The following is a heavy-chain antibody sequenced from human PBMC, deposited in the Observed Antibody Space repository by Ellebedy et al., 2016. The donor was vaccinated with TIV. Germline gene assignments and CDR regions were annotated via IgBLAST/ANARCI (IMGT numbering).Heavy chain of an antibody. V-gene: IGHV3-30*04. CDR3: AADRDATGFVF. Sequence: PGGSLRLSCGASGFTFNTYAMLWVRQAPGKGLEWVTFTTLDGQRKDYADSVKVRFTISRDNSKNTVFLQMDRLRAEDTAVYYCAADRDATGFVFWGRGALVTVSS. J-gene: IGHJ4*02. CDR1: GFTFNTYA. D-gene: IGHD1-1*01. CDR2: TTLDGQRK.